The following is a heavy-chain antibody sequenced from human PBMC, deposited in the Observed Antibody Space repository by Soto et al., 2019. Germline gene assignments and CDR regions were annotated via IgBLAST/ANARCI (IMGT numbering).Heavy chain of an antibody. J-gene: IGHJ3*02. D-gene: IGHD3-9*01. CDR3: ARKPSYDILTGEDDFDI. V-gene: IGHV1-69*02. CDR1: GGTFSSYT. Sequence: QVQLVQSGAEVKKPGSSVKVSCKASGGTFSSYTISWVRQAPGQGLEWMGRIIPILGIANYAQKFQGRVTITAXTPXSXAYMELRSLRSEDTAVYYCARKPSYDILTGEDDFDIWGQGTMVTVSS. CDR2: IIPILGIA.